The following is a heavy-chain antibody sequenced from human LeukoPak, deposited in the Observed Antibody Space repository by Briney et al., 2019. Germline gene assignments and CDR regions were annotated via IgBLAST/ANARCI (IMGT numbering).Heavy chain of an antibody. V-gene: IGHV3-9*01. Sequence: GRSLRLSCAASGFTFDDYAMHWVRQAPGKGLEWVSGISWNSGSIGYGDSVKGRFTISRDNAKNSLYLQMNSLRAEDTAVYYCARDHSSSWSLAYWGQGTLVTVSS. J-gene: IGHJ4*02. CDR1: GFTFDDYA. CDR2: ISWNSGSI. D-gene: IGHD6-13*01. CDR3: ARDHSSSWSLAY.